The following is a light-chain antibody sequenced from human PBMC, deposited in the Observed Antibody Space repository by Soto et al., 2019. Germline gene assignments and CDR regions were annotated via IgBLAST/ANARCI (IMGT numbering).Light chain of an antibody. J-gene: IGKJ2*01. V-gene: IGKV2-28*01. CDR3: MQALHMYT. CDR1: QSLLHSNGYNY. Sequence: DIVMTQSPLSLSVTPGEPASISCRSSQSLLHSNGYNYLDWYLQKPGQSPQPLMYLGSRRTCGVPDMFSGSGAGTDFTLKISRVEAEDVGFYYCMQALHMYTFGQGTKLEIK. CDR2: LGS.